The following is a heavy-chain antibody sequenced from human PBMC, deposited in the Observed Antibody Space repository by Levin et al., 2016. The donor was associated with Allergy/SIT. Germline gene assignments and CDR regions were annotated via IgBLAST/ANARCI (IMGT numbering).Heavy chain of an antibody. V-gene: IGHV3-7*01. D-gene: IGHD4-17*01. J-gene: IGHJ4*02. CDR2: MKQDGSAK. Sequence: GESLKISCAASGFTFSSYWMSWVRQAPGKGLEWVANMKQDGSAKYYVDSVKGRFTISRDNAKNSLYLQMNSLRAEDTAVYYCARDRVYGDYAFDYWGQGTLVTVSS. CDR1: GFTFSSYW. CDR3: ARDRVYGDYAFDY.